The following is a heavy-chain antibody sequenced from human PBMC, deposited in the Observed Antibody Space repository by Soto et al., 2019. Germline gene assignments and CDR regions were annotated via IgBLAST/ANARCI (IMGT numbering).Heavy chain of an antibody. J-gene: IGHJ4*02. D-gene: IGHD3-10*01. CDR2: IYHSGST. CDR1: CGSIISSNW. CDR3: ASKGSGSGSYYSYAY. V-gene: IGHV4-4*02. Sequence: SETLSLTCAFSCGSIISSNWWCLVRQPPGKGLEWIGEIYHSGSTNYNPSLKSRVTISVDKSKNQFSLKLSSVTAADTAVYYCASKGSGSGSYYSYAYWGQGTLVTVSS.